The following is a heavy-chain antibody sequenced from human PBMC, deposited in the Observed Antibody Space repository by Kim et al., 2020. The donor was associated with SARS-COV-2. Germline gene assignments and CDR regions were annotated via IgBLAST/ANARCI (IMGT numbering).Heavy chain of an antibody. D-gene: IGHD3-16*01. V-gene: IGHV4-34*01. Sequence: YTPSLKSRVTISVDTSKNQFSLKLSSVTAADTAVYYCARLPWDYYYGMDVWGQGTTVTVSS. J-gene: IGHJ6*02. CDR3: ARLPWDYYYGMDV.